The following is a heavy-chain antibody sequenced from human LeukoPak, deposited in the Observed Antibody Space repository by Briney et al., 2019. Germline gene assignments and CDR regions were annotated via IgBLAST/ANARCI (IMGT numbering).Heavy chain of an antibody. CDR2: IYYSGST. V-gene: IGHV4-39*01. CDR3: ARLLRRYGMDV. CDR1: CGSISSSSYY. Sequence: SETLSLTCTVSCGSISSSSYYWGWIRQPPGKGLEWIGSIYYSGSTYYNPSLKSRVTISVDTSKNQFSLKLSSVTAADTAVYYCARLLRRYGMDVWGQGTTVTVSS. J-gene: IGHJ6*02. D-gene: IGHD6-6*01.